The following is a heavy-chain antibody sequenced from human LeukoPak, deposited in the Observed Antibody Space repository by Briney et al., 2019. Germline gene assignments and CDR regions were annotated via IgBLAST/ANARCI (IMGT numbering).Heavy chain of an antibody. J-gene: IGHJ4*02. V-gene: IGHV1-69*13. CDR1: GGTFISYA. CDR2: IIPIFGTA. D-gene: IGHD1-26*01. CDR3: ARSPQYSGSYSRY. Sequence: ASVKVSCKASGGTFISYATSWVRQAPGQGLEWMGGIIPIFGTANYAQKFQGRVTITADESTSTAYMELSSLRSEDTAVYYCARSPQYSGSYSRYWGQGTLVTVSS.